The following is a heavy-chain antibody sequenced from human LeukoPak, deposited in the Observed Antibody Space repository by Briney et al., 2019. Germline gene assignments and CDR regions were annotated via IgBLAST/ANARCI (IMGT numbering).Heavy chain of an antibody. CDR2: IYSGGSA. V-gene: IGHV3-53*01. Sequence: PGGSLRLSCAASGFTVSSNYMSWVRQAPGKGLEWVSVIYSGGSAYYADSVKGRFTISRDNSKNTLYLQMNSLRAEDTAVYYCARDLRGVIIHWGQGTLVTVSS. CDR1: GFTVSSNY. D-gene: IGHD3-10*01. CDR3: ARDLRGVIIH. J-gene: IGHJ4*02.